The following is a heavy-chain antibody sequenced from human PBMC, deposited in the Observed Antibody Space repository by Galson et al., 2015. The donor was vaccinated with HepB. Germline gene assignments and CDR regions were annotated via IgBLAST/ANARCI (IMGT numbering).Heavy chain of an antibody. Sequence: SLRLSCAASGFTFSSYAMHWVRQAPGKGLEWVAVISYDGSNKYYADSVKGRFTISRDYSKNTLYLQMNSLRAEDTAVYYCARERFRDIVVVPAAIAPFGYWGQGTLFTVSS. J-gene: IGHJ4*02. CDR3: ARERFRDIVVVPAAIAPFGY. CDR1: GFTFSSYA. CDR2: ISYDGSNK. V-gene: IGHV3-30-3*01. D-gene: IGHD2-2*02.